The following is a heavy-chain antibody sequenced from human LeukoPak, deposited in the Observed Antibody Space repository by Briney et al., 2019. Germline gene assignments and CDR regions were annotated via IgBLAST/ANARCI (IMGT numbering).Heavy chain of an antibody. Sequence: ASVKVSCKASGYTFTGYYMHWVRQAPGQGLEWMGWINPNSGGTNYAQKFQGRVTMTRDTSISTAYMELSGLRSDDTAVYYCARDDGIAARHWFDPWGQGTLVTVSS. V-gene: IGHV1-2*02. CDR1: GYTFTGYY. J-gene: IGHJ5*02. D-gene: IGHD6-6*01. CDR2: INPNSGGT. CDR3: ARDDGIAARHWFDP.